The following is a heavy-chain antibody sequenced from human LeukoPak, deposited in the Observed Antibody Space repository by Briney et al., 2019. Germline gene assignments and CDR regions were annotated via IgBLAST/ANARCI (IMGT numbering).Heavy chain of an antibody. CDR3: SAAFKDGYNYVVFDL. J-gene: IGHJ5*02. V-gene: IGHV1-58*01. CDR2: IVVGSGNT. CDR1: GCTFNRPW. D-gene: IGHD5-24*01. Sequence: SVKVSYKDSGCTFNRPWVQWVQQARGQRLEWIGWIVVGSGNTNYAQKFQERVTITRDMSTSTAYMELSSLRSEDTAVYYCSAAFKDGYNYVVFDLWGQGTLVTVSS.